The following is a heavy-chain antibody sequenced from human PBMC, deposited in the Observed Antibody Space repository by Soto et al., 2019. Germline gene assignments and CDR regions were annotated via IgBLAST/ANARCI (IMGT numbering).Heavy chain of an antibody. CDR2: ISSSGSTI. Sequence: VGSLRLSCAASGFTFSSYEMNWVRQAPGKGLEWVSYISSSGSTIYYADSVKGRFTISRDNSKNTLYLQMNSLRAEDTAVYYCARDLLRMTTVTTAVRGVGHYYYGMDVWGQGTTVTVS. D-gene: IGHD4-4*01. CDR3: ARDLLRMTTVTTAVRGVGHYYYGMDV. J-gene: IGHJ6*02. V-gene: IGHV3-48*03. CDR1: GFTFSSYE.